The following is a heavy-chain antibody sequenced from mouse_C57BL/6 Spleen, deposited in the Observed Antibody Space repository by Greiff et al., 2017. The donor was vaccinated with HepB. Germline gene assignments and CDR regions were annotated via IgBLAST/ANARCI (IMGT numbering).Heavy chain of an antibody. CDR2: IYPRSGNT. CDR1: GYTFTSYG. CDR3: ARLWGTTVVATEYFDY. V-gene: IGHV1-81*01. D-gene: IGHD1-1*01. J-gene: IGHJ2*01. Sequence: VKLVESGAELARPGASVKLSCKASGYTFTSYGISWVKQRTGQGLEWIGEIYPRSGNTYYNEKFKGKATLTADKSSSTAYMELRSLTSEDSAVYFCARLWGTTVVATEYFDYWGQGTTLTVSS.